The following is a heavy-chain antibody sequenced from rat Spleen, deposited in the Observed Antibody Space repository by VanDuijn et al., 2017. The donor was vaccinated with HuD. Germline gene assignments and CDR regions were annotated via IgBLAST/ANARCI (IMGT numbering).Heavy chain of an antibody. CDR2: IWTGGST. D-gene: IGHD5-1*01. Sequence: QVQLKESGPGLVQPSQTLSLTCTVSGFSLTSYNVHWVRQPIGKGLEWMGIIWTGGSTDYNSALKSRLSISRDTSKSQVFLKMNSLQTEDTATYYCARSETGRGFDYWGQGVMVTVSS. CDR3: ARSETGRGFDY. J-gene: IGHJ2*01. V-gene: IGHV2-30*01. CDR1: GFSLTSYN.